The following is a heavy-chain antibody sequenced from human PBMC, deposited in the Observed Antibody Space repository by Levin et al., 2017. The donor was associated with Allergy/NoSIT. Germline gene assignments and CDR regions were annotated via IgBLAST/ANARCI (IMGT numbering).Heavy chain of an antibody. CDR1: GFTVSTKY. J-gene: IGHJ4*02. D-gene: IGHD3-22*01. CDR2: IYSGGET. Sequence: ASVKVSCAGSGFTVSTKYMTWVRQAPGKGLEWVSVIYSGGETYYAGSVKGRFSISRDISKNTVSLKMNGLRPEDTAVYYCATSGYYDSSLDDWGQGTLVTVSS. CDR3: ATSGYYDSSLDD. V-gene: IGHV3-66*01.